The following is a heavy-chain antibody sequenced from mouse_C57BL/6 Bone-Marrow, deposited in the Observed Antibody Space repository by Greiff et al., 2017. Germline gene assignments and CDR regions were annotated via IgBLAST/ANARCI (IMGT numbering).Heavy chain of an antibody. D-gene: IGHD2-4*01. V-gene: IGHV1-22*01. J-gene: IGHJ3*01. CDR2: INPNNGGT. Sequence: EVKLMESGPELVKPGASVKMSCKASGYTFTDYNMHWVKQSHGKSLEWIGYINPNNGGTSYNQKFKGKATLTVNKSSSTAYMELRSLTSEDSAVYYCAREGITATRRWFAYWGQGTLVTVSA. CDR3: AREGITATRRWFAY. CDR1: GYTFTDYN.